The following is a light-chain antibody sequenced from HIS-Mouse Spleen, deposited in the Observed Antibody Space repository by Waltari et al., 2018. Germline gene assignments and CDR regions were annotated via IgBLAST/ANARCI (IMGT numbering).Light chain of an antibody. CDR1: SSDFGRYNL. Sequence: QSALTQPASVSGSPGPSITIPCTGTSSDFGRYNLVSWYQQHPGKAPKLMIYEGSKRPSGVSNRFSGSKSGNTASLTISGLQAEDEADYYCCSYAGSSTWVFGGGTKLTVL. V-gene: IGLV2-23*01. CDR2: EGS. J-gene: IGLJ3*02. CDR3: CSYAGSSTWV.